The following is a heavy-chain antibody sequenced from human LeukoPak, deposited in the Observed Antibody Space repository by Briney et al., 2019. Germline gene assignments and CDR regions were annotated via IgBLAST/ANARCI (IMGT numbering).Heavy chain of an antibody. CDR2: INPNSGGT. J-gene: IGHJ4*02. Sequence: ASVKVSCKASGYTFTGYYMHWVRQAPGQELEWMGWINPNSGGTNYAQKFQGWVTMTRDTSISTAYMELSRLRSDDTAVYYCARGGLTDGSGSYYNDYWGQGTLVTVSS. CDR1: GYTFTGYY. D-gene: IGHD3-10*01. CDR3: ARGGLTDGSGSYYNDY. V-gene: IGHV1-2*04.